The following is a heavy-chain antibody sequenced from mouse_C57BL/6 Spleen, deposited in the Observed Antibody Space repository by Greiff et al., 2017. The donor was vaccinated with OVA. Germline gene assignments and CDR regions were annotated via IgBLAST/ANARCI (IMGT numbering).Heavy chain of an antibody. Sequence: TFTADTSSNTAYMQLSSLTTEDSAIYYCARRGPNFFDYWGQGTTLTVSS. J-gene: IGHJ2*01. CDR3: ARRGPNFFDY. V-gene: IGHV1-9*01.